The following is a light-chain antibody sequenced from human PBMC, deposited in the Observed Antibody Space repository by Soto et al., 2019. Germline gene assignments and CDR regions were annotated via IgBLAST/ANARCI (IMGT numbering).Light chain of an antibody. Sequence: QSALTQPASVSGSPGQSITIACTGTSSDIGGYNFVSWYQQHPGKAPKLLIYDVGNRPSGVSNRFSGSKSGNTASLTISGLHAEDEAHYYCNSYRTVSTYVFGTGTKLTVL. CDR2: DVG. CDR3: NSYRTVSTYV. J-gene: IGLJ1*01. V-gene: IGLV2-14*01. CDR1: SSDIGGYNF.